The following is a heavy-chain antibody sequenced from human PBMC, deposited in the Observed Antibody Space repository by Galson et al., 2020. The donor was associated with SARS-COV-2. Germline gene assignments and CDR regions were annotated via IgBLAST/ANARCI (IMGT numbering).Heavy chain of an antibody. Sequence: SETLSLTCTVSGGSLSSYFWSWIRQSPGKGLEWIAYVYHYGRKYYNPSLKSRITTSLDTSKNQISLRLSSVTAADTAVYYCARVPWDVVVVPAAVYMDVWGKGTMVTVSS. CDR1: GGSLSSYF. D-gene: IGHD2-2*01. V-gene: IGHV4-59*12. J-gene: IGHJ6*03. CDR2: VYHYGRK. CDR3: ARVPWDVVVVPAAVYMDV.